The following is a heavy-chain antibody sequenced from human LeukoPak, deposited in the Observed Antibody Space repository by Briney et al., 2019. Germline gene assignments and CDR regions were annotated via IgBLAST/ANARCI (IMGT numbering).Heavy chain of an antibody. CDR1: GGTFSSYA. V-gene: IGHV1-69*05. D-gene: IGHD5-24*01. J-gene: IGHJ4*02. CDR2: IIPILGTA. CDR3: ARDLEGRRDGYNLGY. Sequence: EASVKVSCKASGGTFSSYAISWVRQAAGQGLEWMGGIIPILGTANYAQKFQGRVTITTDESTSTAYTELSSLRSEDTAVYYCARDLEGRRDGYNLGYWGQGTLVTVSS.